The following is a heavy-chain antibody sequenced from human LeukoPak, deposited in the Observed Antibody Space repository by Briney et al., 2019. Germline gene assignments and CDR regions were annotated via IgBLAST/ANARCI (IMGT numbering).Heavy chain of an antibody. Sequence: GGSLRLSCAASGFTFSSYSMNWVRQAPGKGLEWVSYISSSSSTIYYADSVKGRFTISRDNAKNSLYLQMNSLRAEDTAVYYCASAPSSTSCPLLDWGQGTLVTVPS. V-gene: IGHV3-48*01. D-gene: IGHD2-2*01. CDR3: ASAPSSTSCPLLD. J-gene: IGHJ4*02. CDR2: ISSSSSTI. CDR1: GFTFSSYS.